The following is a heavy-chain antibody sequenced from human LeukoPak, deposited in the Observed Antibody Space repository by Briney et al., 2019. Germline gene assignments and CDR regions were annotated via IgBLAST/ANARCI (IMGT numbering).Heavy chain of an antibody. CDR3: ARDLGRYCSGGRCHYYSYYMDV. D-gene: IGHD2-15*01. CDR2: INPSGGST. V-gene: IGHV1-46*01. Sequence: ASVKVSCKASGYTFTSHYMHWVRQAPEQGLEWMGIINPSGGSTSYAQKFQGRVTMTRDMSTSTAYMELRRLRSDDTAVYYCARDLGRYCSGGRCHYYSYYMDVWGKGTTVTVSS. CDR1: GYTFTSHY. J-gene: IGHJ6*03.